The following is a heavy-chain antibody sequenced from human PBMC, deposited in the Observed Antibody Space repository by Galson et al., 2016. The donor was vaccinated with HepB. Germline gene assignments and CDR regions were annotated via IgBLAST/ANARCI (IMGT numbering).Heavy chain of an antibody. V-gene: IGHV3-11*01. CDR2: ISILSNTI. CDR3: ARGGGYGGHNDY. CDR1: GFTFSDYY. J-gene: IGHJ4*02. Sequence: SLRLSCAASGFTFSDYYMTWVRQAPGQGLEWLSHISILSNTIYYADSVRGRFTISRDNAKKSLYLQMDSLTAEDTAIYYCARGGGYGGHNDYWGQGTLVTVSS. D-gene: IGHD1-26*01.